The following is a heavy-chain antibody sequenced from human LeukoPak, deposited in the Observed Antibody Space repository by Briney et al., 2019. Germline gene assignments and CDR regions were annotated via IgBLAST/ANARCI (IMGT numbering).Heavy chain of an antibody. V-gene: IGHV3-7*01. Sequence: GGSLRLSCTASSGFTFSSYWMNWVRQAPGEGLEWVVNIKQDGSEKHYVDSVKGRFTISRDNAKNSLFLQMNSLRAEDTAVYYCARFALKTPPTDWGQGTLVTVSS. CDR1: GFTFSSYW. CDR2: IKQDGSEK. J-gene: IGHJ4*02. CDR3: ARFALKTPPTD.